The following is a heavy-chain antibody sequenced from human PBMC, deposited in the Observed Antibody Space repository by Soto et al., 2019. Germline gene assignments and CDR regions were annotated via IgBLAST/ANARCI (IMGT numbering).Heavy chain of an antibody. CDR2: IYDNGST. CDR1: GGSISGYY. D-gene: IGHD2-21*02. CDR3: ARLRTYRLLGPYDY. V-gene: IGHV4-59*08. J-gene: IGHJ4*02. Sequence: SGTLSLPCTVSGGSISGYYWSWIRQPPGKGLGWSGYIYDNGSTNCGPSLKRRVTMSVDTSKNQFSLRLRSVTAADTAVFYCARLRTYRLLGPYDYWGQGTLVTVSS.